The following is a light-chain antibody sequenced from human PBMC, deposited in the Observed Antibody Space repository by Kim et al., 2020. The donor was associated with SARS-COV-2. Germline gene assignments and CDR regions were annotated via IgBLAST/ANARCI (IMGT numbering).Light chain of an antibody. Sequence: GQSVTNPCTGTSSDIGAYNYVSWYRQHPGKVPQVIIFDVNDRPSGVSNRFSGSKSGNTASLTISGLQAEDEADYYCSSFRSGGTLVFGGGTQLTVL. CDR3: SSFRSGGTLV. CDR1: SSDIGAYNY. J-gene: IGLJ2*01. V-gene: IGLV2-14*03. CDR2: DVN.